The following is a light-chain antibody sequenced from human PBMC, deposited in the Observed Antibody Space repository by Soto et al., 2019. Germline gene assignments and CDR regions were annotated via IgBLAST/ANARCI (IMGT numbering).Light chain of an antibody. J-gene: IGKJ1*01. CDR3: HQYGSSPQT. Sequence: IVLTQSPGTLSLSPVERVALASRTSQTVTFSYLAWYQQKPGQAPRLIIFGASNRATGIPDRFRGSGSGTDFTLTITRLEPEDFGVYYCHQYGSSPQTFGQGTKVDIK. V-gene: IGKV3-20*01. CDR1: QTVTFSY. CDR2: GAS.